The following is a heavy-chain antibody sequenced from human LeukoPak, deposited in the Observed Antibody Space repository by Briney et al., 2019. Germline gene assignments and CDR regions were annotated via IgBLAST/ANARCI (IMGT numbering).Heavy chain of an antibody. CDR1: GDSIINYY. CDR3: ARGICSGSCYSPGALDV. CDR2: IYTDGTT. V-gene: IGHV4-4*07. D-gene: IGHD3-22*01. J-gene: IGHJ3*01. Sequence: SETLSLTCAVSGDSIINYYWSWIRQPAGKGLEWIARIYTDGTTNYNPSLKSRVTMSVDTSKNQFSLNLTSVTAADTAVYYCARGICSGSCYSPGALDVWGQGKMVTVSS.